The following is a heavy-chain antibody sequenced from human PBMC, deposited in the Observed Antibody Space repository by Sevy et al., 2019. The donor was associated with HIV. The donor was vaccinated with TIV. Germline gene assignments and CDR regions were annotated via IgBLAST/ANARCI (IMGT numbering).Heavy chain of an antibody. J-gene: IGHJ3*02. CDR3: AKDLFAHRIKDAFDI. V-gene: IGHV3-23*01. CDR2: ISGSGGST. Sequence: GGSLRLSCAASGFTFSSYAMSWVRQAPGKGLEWVSAISGSGGSTYYEDSVKGRFTISGDNSKNTLYLQMNSLRAEDTAVYYCAKDLFAHRIKDAFDIWGQGTMVTVSS. D-gene: IGHD2-15*01. CDR1: GFTFSSYA.